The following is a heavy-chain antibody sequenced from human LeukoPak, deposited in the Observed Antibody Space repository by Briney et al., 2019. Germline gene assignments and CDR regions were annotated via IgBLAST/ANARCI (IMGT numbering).Heavy chain of an antibody. CDR2: IKQDGSEK. Sequence: GGSLRLSCVVSEFTFSTYWMSWVRQAPGKGLEWVANIKQDGSEKYYVDSVKGRSTISRDNAKNSLYLQMNSLRTEDTAVYYCAREAYYDTLTGFSNFDFWGQGTLVTVSS. CDR1: EFTFSTYW. J-gene: IGHJ4*02. CDR3: AREAYYDTLTGFSNFDF. V-gene: IGHV3-7*01. D-gene: IGHD3-9*01.